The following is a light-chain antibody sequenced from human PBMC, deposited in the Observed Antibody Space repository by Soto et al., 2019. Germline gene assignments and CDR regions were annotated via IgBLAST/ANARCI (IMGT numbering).Light chain of an antibody. CDR1: GSDIGAYNY. CDR2: GVT. V-gene: IGLV2-14*01. Sequence: QSALTQPASVSGSPGQSITISCTGSGSDIGAYNYVSWYQQHPGKAPKLLIHGVTRRPSGVSSRFSASKSAYTASLTISGLQAEDEANYYCSSFTTSYFYVFGPGTKATV. J-gene: IGLJ1*01. CDR3: SSFTTSYFYV.